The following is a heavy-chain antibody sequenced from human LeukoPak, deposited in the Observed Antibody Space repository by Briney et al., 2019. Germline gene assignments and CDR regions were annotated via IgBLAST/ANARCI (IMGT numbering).Heavy chain of an antibody. V-gene: IGHV5-51*01. J-gene: IGHJ4*02. CDR2: IYPSDSDT. D-gene: IGHD1-26*01. Sequence: GESLKISCKGSGYSFTSYWIAWVRQMPGKGLEWMGIIYPSDSDTRYSPSFQGQVTISVDKSISTAYLQWSSLKASDTAMYCCARRPGSYFDYWGQGTLVTVSS. CDR1: GYSFTSYW. CDR3: ARRPGSYFDY.